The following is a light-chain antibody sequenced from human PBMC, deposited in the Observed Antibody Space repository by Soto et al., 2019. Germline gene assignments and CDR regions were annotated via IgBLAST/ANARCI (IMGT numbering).Light chain of an antibody. CDR3: GSWESSLSAGV. CDR1: SSNIGNNY. J-gene: IGLJ2*01. Sequence: QSVLTQPPSVSAAPGQTVTISCSGSSSNIGNNYVYWYQHLPGTAPKLLIYDNDRRPAGIPDRFSGSKYGSSATLGITGLQTGDAADYYCGSWESSLSAGVFGGGTKLTVL. V-gene: IGLV1-51*01. CDR2: DND.